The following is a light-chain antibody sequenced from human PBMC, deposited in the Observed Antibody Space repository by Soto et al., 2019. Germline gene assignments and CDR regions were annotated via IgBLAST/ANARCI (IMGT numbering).Light chain of an antibody. V-gene: IGKV1-33*01. CDR3: QHLNTYPLT. CDR2: DAS. CDR1: QDISNY. Sequence: DIQMTQSPSSLSASVGDIVTITCQASQDISNYLNWYQQKPGKAPKLLIYDASNLETGVPSRFSGSGSGTELNLTISSLQPEDVATYYCQHLNTYPLTLGPGTKVDIK. J-gene: IGKJ3*01.